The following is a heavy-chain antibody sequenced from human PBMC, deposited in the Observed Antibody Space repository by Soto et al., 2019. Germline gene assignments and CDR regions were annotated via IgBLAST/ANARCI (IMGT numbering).Heavy chain of an antibody. V-gene: IGHV4-31*03. J-gene: IGHJ4*02. CDR1: GGSISSGGYY. D-gene: IGHD5-12*01. Sequence: QVQLQESGPGLVKPSQTLSLTCTVSGGSISSGGYYWSWIRQHPGKGLEWIGYIYYRGSAYYNPSLRSRVTISLDTSKNQFSLKLSAVTAADTAVYYSARAGLDSGYGLCDYWGQGTLVTVSS. CDR3: ARAGLDSGYGLCDY. CDR2: IYYRGSA.